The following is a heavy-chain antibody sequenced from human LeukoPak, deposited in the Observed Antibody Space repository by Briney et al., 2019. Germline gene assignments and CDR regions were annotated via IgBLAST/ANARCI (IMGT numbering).Heavy chain of an antibody. CDR3: ATMSIAAGNDY. V-gene: IGHV4-59*08. CDR1: GGSMSSYY. D-gene: IGHD6-6*01. Sequence: SETLSLTCTVSGGSMSSYYWSWIRQPPGKGLEWIGYIYNSGSTNYNPSLKSRVTISVDTSKNQFSLKLSSVTAADTAVYYCATMSIAAGNDYRGQGTLVTVSS. J-gene: IGHJ4*02. CDR2: IYNSGST.